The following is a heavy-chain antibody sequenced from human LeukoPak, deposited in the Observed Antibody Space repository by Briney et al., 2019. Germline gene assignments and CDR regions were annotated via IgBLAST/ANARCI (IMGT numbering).Heavy chain of an antibody. CDR1: GGSISSDY. V-gene: IGHV4-59*12. CDR2: IYYSGST. D-gene: IGHD6-19*01. Sequence: SETLSLTCTVSGGSISSDYWSWIRQPPGKGLEWIGYIYYSGSTNYNPSLKSRVTISVDTSKNQFSLKLSSVTAADTAVYYCAREVAGTPWIDYWGQGTLVTVSS. J-gene: IGHJ4*02. CDR3: AREVAGTPWIDY.